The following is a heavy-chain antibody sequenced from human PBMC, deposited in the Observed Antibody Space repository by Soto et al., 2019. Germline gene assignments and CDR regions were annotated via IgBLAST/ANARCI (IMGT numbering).Heavy chain of an antibody. CDR1: GYTFTSYA. V-gene: IGHV1-3*01. D-gene: IGHD2-15*01. Sequence: ASVKVSCKASGYTFTSYAMHWVRQAPGQRLEWMGWINAGNGNTQYSQKFQGRVTITRDTSVSTAYMELSSLRSEDTAVYYCARGIVVVAATPDAFDIWGQGTMVTVSS. J-gene: IGHJ3*02. CDR2: INAGNGNT. CDR3: ARGIVVVAATPDAFDI.